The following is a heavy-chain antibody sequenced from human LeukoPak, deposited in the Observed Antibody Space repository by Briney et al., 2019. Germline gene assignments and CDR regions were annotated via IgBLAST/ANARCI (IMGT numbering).Heavy chain of an antibody. CDR1: GFTFSTYA. CDR2: ISGGGETT. Sequence: GGSLRLSCAASGFTFSTYAMNWVRQAPGKGLEWDSAISGGGETTYNADSVKGRFIISRDNSKNTLYLQMKGLRAEDTAIYYCAKGDGGSCSSSSCSTYFDYWGQGTLVTVSS. V-gene: IGHV3-23*01. J-gene: IGHJ4*02. CDR3: AKGDGGSCSSSSCSTYFDY. D-gene: IGHD2-15*01.